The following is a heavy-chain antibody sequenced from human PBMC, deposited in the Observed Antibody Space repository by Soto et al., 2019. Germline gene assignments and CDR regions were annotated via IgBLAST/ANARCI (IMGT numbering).Heavy chain of an antibody. CDR1: GGTFISYA. CDR3: ARGRVTTYLTAFDY. D-gene: IGHD4-17*01. V-gene: IGHV1-69*01. CDR2: IIPVFGTA. J-gene: IGHJ4*02. Sequence: QVQLVQSGAEVKKPGSSVKVSCKASGGTFISYAISWVRQAPGRGLEWMGGIIPVFGTANYTQKFQGRVTITADESTSTAYMELSSLRSEDTALYYFARGRVTTYLTAFDYWGQGTLVTVSS.